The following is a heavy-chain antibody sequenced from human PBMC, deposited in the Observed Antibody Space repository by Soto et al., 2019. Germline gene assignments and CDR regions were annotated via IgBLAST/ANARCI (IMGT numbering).Heavy chain of an antibody. CDR2: INESGST. J-gene: IGHJ4*02. D-gene: IGHD1-1*01. CDR1: GQSFSGHS. Sequence: QVQLQQWGAGLVKPSETLSLSCAVYGQSFSGHSWAWIRQPPGKGLEWIGEINESGSTYYNPSLKSRVTISPDTSKNQFSLKLSSVRAADTAAYFCARGSGIVALPGELEAANYDYWGQGTLVNFSS. V-gene: IGHV4-34*01. CDR3: ARGSGIVALPGELEAANYDY.